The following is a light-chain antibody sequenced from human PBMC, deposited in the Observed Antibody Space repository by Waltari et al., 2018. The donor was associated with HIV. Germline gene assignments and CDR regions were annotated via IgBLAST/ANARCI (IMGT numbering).Light chain of an antibody. J-gene: IGLJ1*01. CDR3: QVWDSSSDHYV. Sequence: SYVLTQPPSVSVAPGQTARITCGGNNIGSKSVHWYQQKPGQAPVLVVYDASDRPPGIAELFSGSNSGNTATLTISRVEAGDEADYYCQVWDSSSDHYVFGTGTKVTVL. V-gene: IGLV3-21*02. CDR2: DAS. CDR1: NIGSKS.